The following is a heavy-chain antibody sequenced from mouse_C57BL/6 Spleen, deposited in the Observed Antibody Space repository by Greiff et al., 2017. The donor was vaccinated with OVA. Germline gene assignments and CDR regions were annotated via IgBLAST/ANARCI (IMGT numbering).Heavy chain of an antibody. D-gene: IGHD2-3*01. CDR2: ISGGGGNT. J-gene: IGHJ4*01. CDR3: ARHRGWLLDYYAMDY. CDR1: GFTFSSYT. Sequence: DVKLVESGGGLVKPGGSLKLSCAASGFTFSSYTMSWVRQTPEKRLEWVATISGGGGNTYYPDSVKGRFTISRDNAKNTLYLLMSSLRSEDTALYYGARHRGWLLDYYAMDYWGQGTSVTVSS. V-gene: IGHV5-9*01.